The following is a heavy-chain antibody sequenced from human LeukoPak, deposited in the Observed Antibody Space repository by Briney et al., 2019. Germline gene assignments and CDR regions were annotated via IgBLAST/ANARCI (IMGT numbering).Heavy chain of an antibody. CDR2: INHSGST. Sequence: PSETLSLICAVYGGSFSGYYWSWIRQPPGKGLEWIGEINHSGSTNYNPSLKSRVTISVDTSKNQFSLKLSSVTAADTAVYYCATLPSTVTTEYYYGMDVWGQGTTVTVSS. V-gene: IGHV4-34*01. D-gene: IGHD4-17*01. CDR3: ATLPSTVTTEYYYGMDV. J-gene: IGHJ6*02. CDR1: GGSFSGYY.